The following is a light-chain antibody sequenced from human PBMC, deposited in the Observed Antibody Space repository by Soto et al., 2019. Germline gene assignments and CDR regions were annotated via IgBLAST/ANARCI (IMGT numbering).Light chain of an antibody. Sequence: EVVLTQSPGTLSLSPGEGATLSCRASQSVSNNYLAWYQQKPGQGPRLLIFGSSDRATGIPDRFSGSGSGTDFTLTISRLEPEDFAVYYCQQYGSPPPYTLGQGTKLEIK. CDR2: GSS. CDR3: QQYGSPPPYT. CDR1: QSVSNNY. J-gene: IGKJ2*01. V-gene: IGKV3-20*01.